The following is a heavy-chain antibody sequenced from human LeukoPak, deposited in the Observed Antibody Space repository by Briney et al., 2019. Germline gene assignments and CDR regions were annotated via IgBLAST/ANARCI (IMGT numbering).Heavy chain of an antibody. D-gene: IGHD4-17*01. CDR1: GFTFSSYW. Sequence: GSLRLSCAASGFTFSSYWMHWVCQAPGKGLVWVSRINSDGSSTSYADSVKGRFTISRDNAKNTLYLQTNSLRAEDTAVYYCARVGWTVTTFKGDDYWGQGTLVTVSS. CDR3: ARVGWTVTTFKGDDY. V-gene: IGHV3-74*01. J-gene: IGHJ4*02. CDR2: INSDGSST.